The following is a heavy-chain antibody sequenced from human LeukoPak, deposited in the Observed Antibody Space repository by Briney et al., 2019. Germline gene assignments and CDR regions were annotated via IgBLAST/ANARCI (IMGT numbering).Heavy chain of an antibody. Sequence: GRSLRLSCAATGVTVTTNYMRWVGQAPGKGMKGVSVMYISGNTKYADSVKGRFTISRDNSKNTLYLQMNSLRAEATAVYYCARQGTDETSGYYAYWGQGTLVTVSS. CDR1: GVTVTTNY. CDR3: ARQGTDETSGYYAY. D-gene: IGHD3-22*01. CDR2: MYISGNT. J-gene: IGHJ4*02. V-gene: IGHV3-66*04.